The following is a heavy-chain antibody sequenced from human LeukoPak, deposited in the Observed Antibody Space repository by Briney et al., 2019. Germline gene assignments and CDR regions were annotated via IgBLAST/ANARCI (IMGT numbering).Heavy chain of an antibody. CDR3: AKGLTVTSDFDY. D-gene: IGHD4-11*01. CDR2: ISGSGGST. CDR1: GFTFSSYA. Sequence: GGSVRLSCAASGFTFSSYAMSWVRQAPGKGLEWVSAISGSGGSTYYADSVKGRFTISRDNSKNTLYLQMNSLRAEDTAVYYCAKGLTVTSDFDYWGQGTLVTVSS. J-gene: IGHJ4*02. V-gene: IGHV3-23*01.